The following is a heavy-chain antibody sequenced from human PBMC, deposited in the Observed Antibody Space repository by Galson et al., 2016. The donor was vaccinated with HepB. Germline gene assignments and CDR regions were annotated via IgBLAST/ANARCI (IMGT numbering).Heavy chain of an antibody. J-gene: IGHJ3*02. Sequence: ETLSLTCSVSGASISSFYWSWIRQPPGKGLEWIGYGYYIGSTTYNPSLKSRVTMSVDTSKNQISLNVTSATAADAAMYYCARITNGNTAHDAFDIWGQGTKVTVSS. CDR2: GYYIGST. D-gene: IGHD1-1*01. CDR3: ARITNGNTAHDAFDI. CDR1: GASISSFY. V-gene: IGHV4-59*01.